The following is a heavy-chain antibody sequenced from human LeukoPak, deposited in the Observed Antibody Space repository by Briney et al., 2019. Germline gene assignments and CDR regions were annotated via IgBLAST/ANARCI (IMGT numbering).Heavy chain of an antibody. V-gene: IGHV4-30-4*08. CDR3: ARELPTFEYFDY. D-gene: IGHD6-6*01. CDR2: IYYSGST. Sequence: SETPSLTCTVSGGSITTYYCSWIRQPPGKGLEWIGYIYYSGSTYYNPSLKSRVTISVDTSKNQFSLKLSSVTAADTAVYYCARELPTFEYFDYWGQGTLVTVSS. J-gene: IGHJ4*02. CDR1: GGSITTYY.